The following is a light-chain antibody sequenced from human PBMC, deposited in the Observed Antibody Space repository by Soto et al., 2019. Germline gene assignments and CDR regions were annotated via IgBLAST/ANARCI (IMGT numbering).Light chain of an antibody. CDR1: NSNIATNA. J-gene: IGLJ3*02. V-gene: IGLV1-44*01. Sequence: QSVLTQPPSASGTPGQRVIISCSGSNSNIATNAVNWYQHLPGTAPKLLISTNNQRPSGVPDRFSGSKSGTSASLSISGLQSDDEADYYCAAWDDSLYAVVFGGGTKVTVL. CDR3: AAWDDSLYAVV. CDR2: TNN.